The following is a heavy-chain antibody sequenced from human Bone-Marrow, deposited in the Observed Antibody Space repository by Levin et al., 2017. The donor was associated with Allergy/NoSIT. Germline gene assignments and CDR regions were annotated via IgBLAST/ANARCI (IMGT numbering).Heavy chain of an antibody. CDR1: GFSLDGYA. D-gene: IGHD3-16*02. CDR2: ISSNSGTI. Sequence: SCAASGFSLDGYAMHWVRQAPGKGLEWVSGISSNSGTIGYADSVKGRFTISRDNAKNSLYLQMNTLGVEDTAVYYCAKGRLGELSLDSWGQGTLVTVSS. V-gene: IGHV3-9*01. CDR3: AKGRLGELSLDS. J-gene: IGHJ4*02.